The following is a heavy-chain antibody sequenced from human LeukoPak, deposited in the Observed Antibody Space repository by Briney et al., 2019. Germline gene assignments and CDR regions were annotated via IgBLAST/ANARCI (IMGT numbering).Heavy chain of an antibody. D-gene: IGHD5-12*01. J-gene: IGHJ4*02. Sequence: ASVKVSCKASGYTFTSYDINWVRQATGQGLEWMGWMNPNSGNTGYAQKFQGRVTMTRNTSIRTTYMELSSLRSEDTAVYYCARILSGYSGYDSDYWGQGTLVTVSS. CDR1: GYTFTSYD. CDR3: ARILSGYSGYDSDY. CDR2: MNPNSGNT. V-gene: IGHV1-8*01.